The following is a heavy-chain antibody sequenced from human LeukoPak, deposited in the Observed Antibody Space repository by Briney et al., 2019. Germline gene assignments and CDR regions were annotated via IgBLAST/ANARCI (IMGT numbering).Heavy chain of an antibody. J-gene: IGHJ4*02. D-gene: IGHD3-3*01. CDR2: IKSKAYGGTT. CDR1: GFTFGDYA. V-gene: IGHV3-49*03. Sequence: GGSLRLSCTASGFTFGDYAMSWFRQAPGKGLEWVGFIKSKAYGGTTEYAASVKGRFTISRDDSKSIAYLQMNSLKTEDTAVYYCTRDGDDFWSGYLYYWGQGILVTVSS. CDR3: TRDGDDFWSGYLYY.